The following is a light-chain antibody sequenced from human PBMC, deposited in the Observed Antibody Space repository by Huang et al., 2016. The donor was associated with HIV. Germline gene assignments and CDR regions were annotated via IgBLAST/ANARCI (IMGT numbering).Light chain of an antibody. J-gene: IGKJ5*01. CDR3: MQGTHWPPIT. V-gene: IGKV2-30*01. CDR2: KIS. Sequence: DVVLPQSPLSLPVTLGQPASISCWSSQSLIYSDGNAYLSWFQQRPCQSPRRLIYKISNRDSGVPDRFSGSGSGSDFTLKISKVEAEDVAVYYCMQGTHWPPITFGQGTRLEI. CDR1: QSLIYSDGNAY.